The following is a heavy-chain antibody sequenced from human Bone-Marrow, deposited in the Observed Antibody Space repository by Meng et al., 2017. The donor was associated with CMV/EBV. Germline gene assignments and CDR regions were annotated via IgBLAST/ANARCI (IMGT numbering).Heavy chain of an antibody. CDR3: ARIGYCSSTGCYTGWFDP. CDR1: GFTFDDYG. V-gene: IGHV3-20*01. D-gene: IGHD2-2*02. CDR2: INWNGGRT. Sequence: GAFLKISCAASGFTFDDYGMSWVRQAPGKGLEWVSGINWNGGRTGYADSVKGRFTISRDNAKNSLYLQMNSLRAEDTALYHCARIGYCSSTGCYTGWFDPWGQGTLVTVSS. J-gene: IGHJ5*02.